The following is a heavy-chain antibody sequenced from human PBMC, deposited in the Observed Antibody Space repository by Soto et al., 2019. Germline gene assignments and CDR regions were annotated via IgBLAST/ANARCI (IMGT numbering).Heavy chain of an antibody. V-gene: IGHV3-30*18. CDR3: AKDVGLYYYDSSGLDY. CDR2: ISYDGSNK. D-gene: IGHD3-22*01. Sequence: PGGSLRVSCAASGFSFSSCGMHWVPQAPGKGLEWVAVISYDGSNKYYADSVKGRFTISRDNSKNTLYLQMNSLRAEDTAVYYCAKDVGLYYYDSSGLDYWGQGTLVTVSS. CDR1: GFSFSSCG. J-gene: IGHJ4*02.